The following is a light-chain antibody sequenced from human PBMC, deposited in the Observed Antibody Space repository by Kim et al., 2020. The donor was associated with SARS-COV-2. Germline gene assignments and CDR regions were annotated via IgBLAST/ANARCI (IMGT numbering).Light chain of an antibody. CDR1: QSISSW. V-gene: IGKV1-5*01. J-gene: IGKJ2*01. CDR2: DAS. CDR3: QQYNSYRVT. Sequence: SASVGDRVTITCRASQSISSWLAWYQQKPGKAPKLLIYDASSLESGVPSRFSGSGSGTEFTLTISSLQPDDFATYYCQQYNSYRVTFGQGTKLEI.